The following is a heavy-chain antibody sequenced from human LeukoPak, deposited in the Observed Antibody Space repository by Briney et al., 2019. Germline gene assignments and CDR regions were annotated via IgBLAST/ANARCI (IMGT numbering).Heavy chain of an antibody. CDR2: IIPIFSTA. CDR1: GGTFSSYA. V-gene: IGHV1-69*13. J-gene: IGHJ4*02. Sequence: ASVKVSCKASGGTFSSYAISWVRQAPGQGLEWMGGIIPIFSTANYAQKFQGRVTITADESTSTAYMELSSLRSEDTAVYYCARAGTDYGDYVGYFDYWGQGTLVTVSS. CDR3: ARAGTDYGDYVGYFDY. D-gene: IGHD4-17*01.